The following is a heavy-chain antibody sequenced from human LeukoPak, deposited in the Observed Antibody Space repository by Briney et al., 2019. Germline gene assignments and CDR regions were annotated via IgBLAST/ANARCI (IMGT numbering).Heavy chain of an antibody. CDR1: GYTFTGYH. CDR3: ARTTNRYSYGSDY. J-gene: IGHJ4*02. V-gene: IGHV1-2*06. CDR2: INPNSGDT. Sequence: ASVKVSCKASGYTFTGYHMHWVRQAPGQGLEWMGRINPNSGDTNYAQKFQGRVTMTRNTSISTAYMELSSLRSEDTAVYYCARTTNRYSYGSDYWGQGTLVTVSS. D-gene: IGHD5-18*01.